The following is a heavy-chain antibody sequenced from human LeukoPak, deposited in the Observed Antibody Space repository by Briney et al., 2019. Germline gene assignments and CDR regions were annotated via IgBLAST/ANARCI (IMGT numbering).Heavy chain of an antibody. CDR2: INTNTGNP. Sequence: GASAKVSCKASGYTFTSYAMNWVRQAPGQGLEWMGWINTNTGNPTYAQGFTGRFVFSLDTSVSTAYLQISSLKAEDTAVYYCARELSASYYYDSSGERDYWGQGTLVTVSS. CDR1: GYTFTSYA. V-gene: IGHV7-4-1*02. D-gene: IGHD3-22*01. CDR3: ARELSASYYYDSSGERDY. J-gene: IGHJ4*02.